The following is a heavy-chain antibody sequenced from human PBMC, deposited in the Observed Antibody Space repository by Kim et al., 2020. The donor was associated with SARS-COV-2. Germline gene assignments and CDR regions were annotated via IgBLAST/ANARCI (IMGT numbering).Heavy chain of an antibody. J-gene: IGHJ5*02. CDR1: GFTFSSYS. CDR3: ARDLTPGYSSTWSRAVAGWFDP. CDR2: ISSSSSYI. Sequence: GGSLRLSCAASGFTFSSYSMNWVRQAPGKGLEWVSSISSSSSYIYYADSVKGRFTISRDNAKNSLYLQMNSLRAEDTAVYYCARDLTPGYSSTWSRAVAGWFDPWGQGTLVTVSS. D-gene: IGHD6-13*01. V-gene: IGHV3-21*01.